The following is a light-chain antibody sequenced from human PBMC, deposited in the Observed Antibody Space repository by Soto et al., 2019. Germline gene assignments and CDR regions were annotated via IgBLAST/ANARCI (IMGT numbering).Light chain of an antibody. Sequence: QSALTQPASVSGSPGQSITISCTGTSSDVGSYNYVSWYQQHPGKAPKLMIYEVNNRPSGVSNRFSGSKSGNTASLTISGLQAEDEADYYCQSYDSSLSGWVFGGGTKLTVL. CDR1: SSDVGSYNY. V-gene: IGLV2-14*01. CDR3: QSYDSSLSGWV. CDR2: EVN. J-gene: IGLJ3*02.